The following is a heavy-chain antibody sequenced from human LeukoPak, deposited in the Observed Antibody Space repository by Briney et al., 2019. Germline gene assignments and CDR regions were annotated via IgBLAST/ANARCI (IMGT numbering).Heavy chain of an antibody. V-gene: IGHV3-30*02. J-gene: IGHJ4*02. D-gene: IGHD5-18*01. CDR2: IRYGGSNK. CDR1: GFTFSSYG. Sequence: GGSLRLSCAASGFTFSSYGMHWVRQAPGKGLEWVAFIRYGGSNKYYADSVKGRFTISRDNSKNTLYLQMNSLRAEDTAVYYCAKAPDTAMESADYWGQGTLVTVSS. CDR3: AKAPDTAMESADY.